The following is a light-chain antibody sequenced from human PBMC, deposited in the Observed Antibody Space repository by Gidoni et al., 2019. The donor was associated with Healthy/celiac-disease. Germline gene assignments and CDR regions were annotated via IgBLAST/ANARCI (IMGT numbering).Light chain of an antibody. CDR3: QQRSNWPPGYT. CDR2: DAS. J-gene: IGKJ2*01. Sequence: DIVLTQSPATLSLSPGERATLSCRASQSVSSYLAWYQQTPGQAPRLLIYDASNRATGIPARFSGSGSGTDFTLTISSLEPEDVAVYYCQQRSNWPPGYTFGQGTKLEIK. CDR1: QSVSSY. V-gene: IGKV3-11*01.